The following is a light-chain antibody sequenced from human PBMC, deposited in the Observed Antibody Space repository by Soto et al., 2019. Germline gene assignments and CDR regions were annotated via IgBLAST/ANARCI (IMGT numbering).Light chain of an antibody. CDR1: STDVGNYNY. CDR2: DVN. CDR3: SSYAGSNNWV. Sequence: QSALTQPPSASGSPGQSLTLSCTGTSTDVGNYNYVSWYQQHPGKAPKLMISDVNRRPSGVPDRFSGSKSGNTAYLTVSGLQAEDEADYYCSSYAGSNNWVFGGGTKLTVL. J-gene: IGLJ3*02. V-gene: IGLV2-8*01.